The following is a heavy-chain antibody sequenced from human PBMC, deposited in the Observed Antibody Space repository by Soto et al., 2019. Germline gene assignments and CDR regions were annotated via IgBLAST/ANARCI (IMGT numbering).Heavy chain of an antibody. V-gene: IGHV3-15*07. Sequence: GGSLRLSCAASGFTFSNAWMNWVRQAPGKGLEWVGRIKSKTDGGTTDYAAPVKGRFTISRDDSKNTLYLQMNSLKTEDTAVYYCTTTNDYGTRRPYYYYGMDVWGQGTTVTVSS. CDR3: TTTNDYGTRRPYYYYGMDV. J-gene: IGHJ6*02. CDR1: GFTFSNAW. CDR2: IKSKTDGGTT. D-gene: IGHD4-17*01.